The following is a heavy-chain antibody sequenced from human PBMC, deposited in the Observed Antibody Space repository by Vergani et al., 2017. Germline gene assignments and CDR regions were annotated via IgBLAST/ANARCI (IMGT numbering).Heavy chain of an antibody. CDR2: ISGSGHTK. CDR1: GFTFSDYY. V-gene: IGHV3-11*04. Sequence: QVQLVESGGGLVKTGGSLRLSCAASGFTFSDYYMTWIRQAPGKGLEWISYISGSGHTKYYADSVKCRFAISRDNAKNSLYLQMNNLRVEDTAVYYCARDLLPGTLLLLAYWGQGTLISVSS. J-gene: IGHJ4*02. D-gene: IGHD1-7*01. CDR3: ARDLLPGTLLLLAY.